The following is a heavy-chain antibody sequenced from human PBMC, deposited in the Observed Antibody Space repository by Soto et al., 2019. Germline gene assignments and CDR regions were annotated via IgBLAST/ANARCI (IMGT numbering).Heavy chain of an antibody. V-gene: IGHV1-46*01. Sequence: ASVKVSCKASGYTFISYYMHWVRQAPGQGLQWMGIINPSGSITTYAQKFQCRVTMTRDTSTSTVYMELSSLTSDDTAVYYCASPIGGSYNAFDIWGQGTMVTVSS. CDR3: ASPIGGSYNAFDI. CDR2: INPSGSIT. D-gene: IGHD1-26*01. CDR1: GYTFISYY. J-gene: IGHJ3*02.